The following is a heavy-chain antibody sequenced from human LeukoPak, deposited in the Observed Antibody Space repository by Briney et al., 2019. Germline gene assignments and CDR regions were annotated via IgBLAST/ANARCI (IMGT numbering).Heavy chain of an antibody. D-gene: IGHD3-22*01. CDR1: GFTFSSYG. J-gene: IGHJ4*02. CDR3: ARGAYYYDSSGYLHY. V-gene: IGHV3-33*01. Sequence: PGGSLRLSCAASGFTFSSYGMHWVRQAPGKGLEWVAVIWYDGSNKYYADSAKGRFTISRDNSKNTLYLQMNSLRAEDTAVYYCARGAYYYDSSGYLHYWGQGTLVTVSS. CDR2: IWYDGSNK.